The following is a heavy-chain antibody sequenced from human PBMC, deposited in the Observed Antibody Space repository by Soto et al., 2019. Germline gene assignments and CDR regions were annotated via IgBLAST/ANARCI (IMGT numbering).Heavy chain of an antibody. V-gene: IGHV4-34*01. CDR3: ARGRGKEWYYDILTNFDY. CDR1: GGSFSGYY. CDR2: INHSGST. J-gene: IGHJ4*02. D-gene: IGHD3-9*01. Sequence: SETLSLTCAVYGGSFSGYYWSWIRQPPGKGLEWIGEINHSGSTNYNPSLKSRVTISVDTSKNQFSLKLSSVTAADTAVYYCARGRGKEWYYDILTNFDYWGQGTLVTVSS.